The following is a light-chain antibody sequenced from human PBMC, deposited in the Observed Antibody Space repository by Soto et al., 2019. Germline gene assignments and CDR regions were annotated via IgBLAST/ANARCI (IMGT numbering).Light chain of an antibody. Sequence: EIVLTQSLATLSLSPGERTTLSCRASQSISSYLAWYQQKPGQAPRLLIYDASNRATGIPARFSGSGSGTDFTLTISSLEPEDFAVYYCQQRSNWGLTFGGGTKVEIK. CDR1: QSISSY. CDR3: QQRSNWGLT. J-gene: IGKJ4*01. V-gene: IGKV3-11*01. CDR2: DAS.